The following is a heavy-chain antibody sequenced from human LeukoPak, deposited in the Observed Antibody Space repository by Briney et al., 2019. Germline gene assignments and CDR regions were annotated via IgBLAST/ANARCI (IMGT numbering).Heavy chain of an antibody. D-gene: IGHD3-16*01. V-gene: IGHV3-23*01. CDR2: IGTSGGTT. J-gene: IGHJ4*02. CDR3: AKRLGGRGFDY. CDR1: GFAFSTCV. Sequence: GGSLRLSSAASGFAFSTCVMSWVRQAPGQGLDWVSAIGTSGGTTYYADSVKGRFTISRDNSKDTLYLQMNSLRAEDTAVYYCAKRLGGRGFDYWGQGTLVTVSS.